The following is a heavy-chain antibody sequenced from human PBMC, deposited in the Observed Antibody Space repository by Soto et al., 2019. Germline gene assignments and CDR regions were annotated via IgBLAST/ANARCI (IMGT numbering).Heavy chain of an antibody. CDR2: LSPNGGST. D-gene: IGHD3-3*01. V-gene: IGHV3-23*01. CDR3: AKSKDSTIFGVVIYYFDT. Sequence: GGSLRLSCAASGFTFSSFGMNWVRQAPGKGLEWVSSLSPNGGSTYYAESVKGRFTISRDNAKNTPFLQMDSLRAEDTAVYFCAKSKDSTIFGVVIYYFDTCGQGALVTVYS. CDR1: GFTFSSFG. J-gene: IGHJ4*02.